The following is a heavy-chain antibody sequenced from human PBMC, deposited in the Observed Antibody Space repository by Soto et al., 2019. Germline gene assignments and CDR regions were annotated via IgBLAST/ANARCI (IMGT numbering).Heavy chain of an antibody. CDR1: GGSVSSGSYY. CDR3: ARAGLGDGSDY. D-gene: IGHD1-26*01. J-gene: IGHJ4*02. V-gene: IGHV4-61*01. Sequence: QVQLQESGPGLVKPSETLSLTCTVSGGSVSSGSYYWSWIRQPPGKGLEWIGYIYYSGSTKYNPSLKMRVTISVDTSKNPFSLKLSSVTAADTAVYYCARAGLGDGSDYWGQGTLVTVSS. CDR2: IYYSGST.